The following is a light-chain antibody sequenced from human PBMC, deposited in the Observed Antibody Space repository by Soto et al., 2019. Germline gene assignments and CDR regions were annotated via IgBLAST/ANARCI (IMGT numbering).Light chain of an antibody. CDR1: SSDVGGYNY. V-gene: IGLV2-11*01. CDR2: DVT. CDR3: SSHAGSSVV. Sequence: QSALTQPRSVSGSPGQSVTISCTGTSSDVGGYNYVSWYQQHPGKAPKLMIYDVTTRPSGVPDRFSGSKCGNTASLTISGLQAEDEADYYCSSHAGSSVVFGTGTKVTVL. J-gene: IGLJ1*01.